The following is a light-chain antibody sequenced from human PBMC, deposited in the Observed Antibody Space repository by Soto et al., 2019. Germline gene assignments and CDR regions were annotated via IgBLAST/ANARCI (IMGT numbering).Light chain of an antibody. V-gene: IGKV3-15*01. Sequence: EIVMTQSPATLSVYPGERATLSCRASQIVSSNLAWYQQKPGQAPRLLIYGASTRATGIPARFSGSGSGTEFTLTISSLQSEDFAVYYCQQYNNWPPWTFGQGTKVEIK. J-gene: IGKJ1*01. CDR3: QQYNNWPPWT. CDR1: QIVSSN. CDR2: GAS.